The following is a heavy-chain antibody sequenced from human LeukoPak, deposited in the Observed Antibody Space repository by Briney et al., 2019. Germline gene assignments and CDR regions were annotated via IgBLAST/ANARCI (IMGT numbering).Heavy chain of an antibody. CDR3: ATYKTTHCSSTSCYYYYGMDV. V-gene: IGHV1-18*01. CDR2: ISAHNGKT. J-gene: IGHJ6*02. CDR1: GYTFTSYG. Sequence: GASVKASCKASGYTFTSYGIIWVRQAPGQGLQWMGWISAHNGKTNYAQNLQGRVTMTTDTSTNTVYLELRSLTSDDTAVYYCATYKTTHCSSTSCYYYYGMDVWGQGTTVTVSS. D-gene: IGHD2-2*01.